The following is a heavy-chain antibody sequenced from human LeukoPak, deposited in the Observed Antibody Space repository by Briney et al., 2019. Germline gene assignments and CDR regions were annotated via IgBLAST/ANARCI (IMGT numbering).Heavy chain of an antibody. CDR3: ARADDSSGGYYFDY. CDR1: GFTFSSYG. D-gene: IGHD3-22*01. CDR2: ISYDGSNK. Sequence: GGSLRLSCAASGFTFSSYGMHWVRQAPGKGLEWVAVISYDGSNKYYADSVKGRFTISRDNSKNTLYLQMNSLRAEDTAVYYCARADDSSGGYYFDYWGQGTLVTVSS. V-gene: IGHV3-30*03. J-gene: IGHJ4*02.